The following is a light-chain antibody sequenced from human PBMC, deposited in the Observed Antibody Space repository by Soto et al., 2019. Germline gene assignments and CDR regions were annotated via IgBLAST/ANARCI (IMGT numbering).Light chain of an antibody. V-gene: IGLV1-40*01. CDR1: SSNIGAGYD. J-gene: IGLJ1*01. CDR3: QSYDSSLSGFYV. CDR2: GNS. Sequence: QAVLTQPPSVSGAPGQRVTISCTGSSSNIGAGYDVHWYQQLPGTAPKLLIYGNSNRPSGVPDRFSGSKSGTSASLVITGLQAEDEADYYCQSYDSSLSGFYVFGTGTKLTVL.